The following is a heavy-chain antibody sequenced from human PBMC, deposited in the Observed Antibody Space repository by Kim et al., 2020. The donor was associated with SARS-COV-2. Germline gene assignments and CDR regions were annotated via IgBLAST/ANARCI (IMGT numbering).Heavy chain of an antibody. CDR3: ATEVYGLDV. V-gene: IGHV3-30*01. J-gene: IGHJ6*02. CDR2: GSNE. Sequence: GSNEHYADSVEGRFTISRDNFQNTGYLHMDSLRTEDTAMYYCATEVYGLDVWGHGTTVTVSS. D-gene: IGHD2-8*01.